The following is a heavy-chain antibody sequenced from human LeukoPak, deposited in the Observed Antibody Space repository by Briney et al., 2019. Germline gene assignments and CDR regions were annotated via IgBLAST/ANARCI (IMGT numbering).Heavy chain of an antibody. CDR1: GGTFSSYT. Sequence: SVKVSXKASGGTFSSYTISWVRQAPGQGLEWMGRIIPILGIANYAQKFQGRVTITADKSTSTAYMELSSLRSEDTAVYYCARTGGAHAFDIWGQGTMVTVSS. J-gene: IGHJ3*02. CDR3: ARTGGAHAFDI. V-gene: IGHV1-69*02. CDR2: IIPILGIA. D-gene: IGHD3-10*01.